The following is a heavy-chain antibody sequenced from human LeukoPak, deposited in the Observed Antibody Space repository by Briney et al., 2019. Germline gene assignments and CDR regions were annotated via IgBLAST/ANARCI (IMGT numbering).Heavy chain of an antibody. V-gene: IGHV4-34*01. D-gene: IGHD4-11*01. Sequence: SSEALSLTCAVYGGSFSGYYWSWLRQPPGKGLEWIGEINHSGSTNYNPSLKSRVTISVDTSKNQFSLKLSSVTAADTAVYYCARTTVNDYYYYYMDVWGKGTTVTVSS. CDR2: INHSGST. CDR3: ARTTVNDYYYYYMDV. J-gene: IGHJ6*03. CDR1: GGSFSGYY.